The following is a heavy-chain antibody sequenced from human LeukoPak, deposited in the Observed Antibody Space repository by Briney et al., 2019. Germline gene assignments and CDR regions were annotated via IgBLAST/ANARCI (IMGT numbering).Heavy chain of an antibody. Sequence: GGSLRLSCAASGFIFSSYGMSWVRQAPGKGLEWVSGISGSGGSTYYADSVKGRLTISRDNSKNTLYLQMNSLRAEDTAVYYCAREGNQGAIRWFGELLPASYQPNYYYYYMDVWGKGTTVTISS. J-gene: IGHJ6*03. CDR2: ISGSGGST. D-gene: IGHD3-10*01. CDR1: GFIFSSYG. CDR3: AREGNQGAIRWFGELLPASYQPNYYYYYMDV. V-gene: IGHV3-23*01.